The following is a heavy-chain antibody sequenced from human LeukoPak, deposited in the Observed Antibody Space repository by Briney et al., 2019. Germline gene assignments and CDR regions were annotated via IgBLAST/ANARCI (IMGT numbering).Heavy chain of an antibody. CDR3: AKEYSSSWICYFDY. CDR1: GFTFSSYA. V-gene: IGHV3-23*01. J-gene: IGHJ4*02. Sequence: PGGSLRLSCAASGFTFSSYAVHWVRQAPGKGLEWVSTISGSGGSTYYADSVKGRFTISRDNSKNTLYLQMNSLRAEDTAVYYCAKEYSSSWICYFDYWGQGTLVTVSS. CDR2: ISGSGGST. D-gene: IGHD6-13*01.